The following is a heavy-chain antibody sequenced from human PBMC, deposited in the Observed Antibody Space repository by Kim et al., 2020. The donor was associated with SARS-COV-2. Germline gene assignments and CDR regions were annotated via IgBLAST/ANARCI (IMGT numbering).Heavy chain of an antibody. CDR1: GDSVSSNSAA. D-gene: IGHD3-3*01. CDR2: TYYRSKWYN. Sequence: SQTLSLTCAISGDSVSSNSAAWNWIRQSPSRGLEWLGRTYYRSKWYNDYAVSVKSRITINPDTSKNQFSLQLNSVTPEDTAVYYCARSPPYYDFWSGYYLAYYYMDVWGKGTTVTVSS. J-gene: IGHJ6*03. CDR3: ARSPPYYDFWSGYYLAYYYMDV. V-gene: IGHV6-1*01.